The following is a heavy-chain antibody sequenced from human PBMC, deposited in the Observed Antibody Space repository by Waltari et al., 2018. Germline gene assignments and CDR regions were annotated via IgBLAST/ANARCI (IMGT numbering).Heavy chain of an antibody. CDR2: IIPILGIA. V-gene: IGHV1-69*02. CDR1: GGTFSSYT. Sequence: QVQLVQSGAEVKKPGSSVKVSCKASGGTFSSYTISWVRPAPGQGLEWMGRIIPILGIANYAQKFQGRVTITADKSTSTAYMELSSLRSEDTAVYYCARPYCGGDCYRFDYWGQGTLVTVSS. J-gene: IGHJ4*02. D-gene: IGHD2-21*02. CDR3: ARPYCGGDCYRFDY.